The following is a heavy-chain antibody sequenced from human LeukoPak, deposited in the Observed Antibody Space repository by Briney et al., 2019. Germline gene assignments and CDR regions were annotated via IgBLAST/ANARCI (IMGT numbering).Heavy chain of an antibody. D-gene: IGHD6-13*01. CDR3: ARGSSSPRDFDY. CDR1: GGSISSGGYY. J-gene: IGHJ4*02. CDR2: IYYSGST. V-gene: IGHV4-31*03. Sequence: PSQTLSLTCTVSGGSISSGGYYWSWIRQHPGKGLEWIGYIYYSGSTYYNPSLKSRVTISVDTSKNQFSLKLSSVTAADTAVYYCARGSSSPRDFDYWGQGTLVTVSS.